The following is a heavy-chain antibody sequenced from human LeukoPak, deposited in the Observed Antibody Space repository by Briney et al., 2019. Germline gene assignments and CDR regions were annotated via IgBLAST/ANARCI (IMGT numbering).Heavy chain of an antibody. J-gene: IGHJ4*02. V-gene: IGHV4-38-2*02. CDR2: IYYSGST. CDR1: GYSISSGYY. D-gene: IGHD6-13*01. CDR3: ASEQQLGC. Sequence: SSETLSLTCTVSGYSISSGYYWGWIRQPPGKGLEWIGSIYYSGSTYYNPSLKSRVTISVDTSKNQFSLKLSSVTAADTAVYYCASEQQLGCWGQGTLVTVSS.